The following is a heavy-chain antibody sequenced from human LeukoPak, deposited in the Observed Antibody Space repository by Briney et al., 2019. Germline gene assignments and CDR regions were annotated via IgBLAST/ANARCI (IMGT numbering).Heavy chain of an antibody. CDR2: TIPIDGTA. CDR1: RDTFTRCA. CDR3: ARDPGAPVRAFDI. V-gene: IGHV1-69*01. Sequence: AASVKVSCKASRDTFTRCAFSWVRQAPGQGLEWMGGTIPIDGTANFGQKFQGRVTITADESTSTAYMELSSLRSEDTAIYYCARDPGAPVRAFDIWGQGTMVTVSS. D-gene: IGHD3-10*01. J-gene: IGHJ3*02.